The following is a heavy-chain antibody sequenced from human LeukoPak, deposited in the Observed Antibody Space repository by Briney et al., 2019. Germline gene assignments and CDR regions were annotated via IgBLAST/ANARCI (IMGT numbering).Heavy chain of an antibody. J-gene: IGHJ3*02. D-gene: IGHD1-26*01. Sequence: SETLSLTCTVSGGSISSSSYYWGWIRQPPGKGLEWIGSIYYSGSTYYNPSLKSRVTISVDTSKNQFSLKLSSVTAADTAVYYCARYSGSYWGRVFDAFDIWGQGTMVTVSS. CDR3: ARYSGSYWGRVFDAFDI. V-gene: IGHV4-39*01. CDR2: IYYSGST. CDR1: GGSISSSSYY.